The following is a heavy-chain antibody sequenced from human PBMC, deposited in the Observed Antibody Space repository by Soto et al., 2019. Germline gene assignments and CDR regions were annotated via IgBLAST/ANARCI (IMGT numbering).Heavy chain of an antibody. V-gene: IGHV3-48*01. D-gene: IGHD3-9*01. CDR2: ISTTNAI. CDR1: GFSLSIHN. J-gene: IGHJ4*02. Sequence: GGSLRLSCTASGFSLSIHNMNWVRQAQGKGLEWVSYISTTNAIYYADSVKGRFTVSRDNGKNSLYLQMNNLRAEDTAVYYCVRDSDWAFDYWGQGALVTVSS. CDR3: VRDSDWAFDY.